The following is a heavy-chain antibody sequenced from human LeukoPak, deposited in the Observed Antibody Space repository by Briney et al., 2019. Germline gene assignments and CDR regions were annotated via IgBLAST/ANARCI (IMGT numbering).Heavy chain of an antibody. Sequence: GGSLRLSCAASGFTFSNYWMHWVRQVPGKGLVWVSRINDDGSATFYADSVKGRFTISRDNAKNTLFLQMNSLRAEDTAVYYCASSVAGTRYFDYWGQGTLVTVSS. CDR2: INDDGSAT. J-gene: IGHJ4*02. CDR3: ASSVAGTRYFDY. V-gene: IGHV3-74*01. CDR1: GFTFSNYW. D-gene: IGHD6-19*01.